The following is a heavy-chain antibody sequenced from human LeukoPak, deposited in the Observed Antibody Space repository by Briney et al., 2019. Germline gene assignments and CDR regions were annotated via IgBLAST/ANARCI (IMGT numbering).Heavy chain of an antibody. V-gene: IGHV4-4*07. Sequence: SETLSLTCTVSGGSISSYYWSWIRQPAGKGLEWIGRIYTSGSTNYNPSLKSRVTMSVDTSKNQFSLKLSSVTAADTAVYYCARETEPDYDFWSGLDYWGQGTLVTVSS. D-gene: IGHD3-3*01. CDR2: IYTSGST. CDR1: GGSISSYY. CDR3: ARETEPDYDFWSGLDY. J-gene: IGHJ4*02.